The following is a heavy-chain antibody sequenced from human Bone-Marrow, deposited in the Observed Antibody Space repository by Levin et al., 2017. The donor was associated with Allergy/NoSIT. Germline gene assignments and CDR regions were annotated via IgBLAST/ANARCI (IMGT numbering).Heavy chain of an antibody. CDR1: GFTFSSYS. Sequence: LTGGSLRLSCAASGFTFSSYSMSWVRQAPGKGLEWVLEISSSGDSADYADSVKGRFTISRDNSRNTLYLQMNSLRVDDKAVYYCAKVDRGYCDSWGQGTLVTVSS. CDR2: ISSSGDSA. CDR3: AKVDRGYCDS. V-gene: IGHV3-23*01. J-gene: IGHJ4*02.